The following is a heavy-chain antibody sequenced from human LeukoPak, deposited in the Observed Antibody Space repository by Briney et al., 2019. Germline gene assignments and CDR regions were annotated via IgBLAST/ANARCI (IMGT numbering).Heavy chain of an antibody. D-gene: IGHD1-26*01. J-gene: IGHJ5*02. CDR2: INPNSGGT. CDR1: GYTFTGYY. Sequence: ASVKVSCKASGYTFTGYYMHWVRQAPGQGLEWMGWINPNSGGTNYAQKFQGRVTMTRDTSISTAYMELSRLRSDDTAVYYCARVVGWELLRWNWFDPWGQGTLVTVSS. CDR3: ARVVGWELLRWNWFDP. V-gene: IGHV1-2*02.